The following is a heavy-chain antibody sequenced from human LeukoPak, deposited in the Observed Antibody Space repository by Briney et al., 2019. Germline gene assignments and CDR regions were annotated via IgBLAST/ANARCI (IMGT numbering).Heavy chain of an antibody. CDR1: GGSFSGCY. Sequence: PSETLSLTCAVSGGSFSGCYWGWIRQPPGKGLQWIGEINHDGRINYHSSLKSRLTISVDTTKNQFSLKLSSVTAADTAVYYCARNRGTFVELMFDIWGLGTMVTVSS. CDR2: INHDGRI. D-gene: IGHD1-1*01. J-gene: IGHJ3*02. CDR3: ARNRGTFVELMFDI. V-gene: IGHV4-34*01.